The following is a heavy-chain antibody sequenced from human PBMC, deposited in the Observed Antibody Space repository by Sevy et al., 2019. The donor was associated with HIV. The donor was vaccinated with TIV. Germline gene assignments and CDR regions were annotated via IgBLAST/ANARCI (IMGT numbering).Heavy chain of an antibody. CDR1: GGSISSGDYY. CDR2: IYYSGST. Sequence: SETLSLTCTVSGGSISSGDYYWSWIRQPPGKGLEWIGYIYYSGSTYYNPSLKSRVTISVDTSKTQFSLKLSSVTAADTAVSYCATGKLGIGDYWGQGTLVTVSS. CDR3: ATGKLGIGDY. J-gene: IGHJ4*02. V-gene: IGHV4-30-4*01. D-gene: IGHD7-27*01.